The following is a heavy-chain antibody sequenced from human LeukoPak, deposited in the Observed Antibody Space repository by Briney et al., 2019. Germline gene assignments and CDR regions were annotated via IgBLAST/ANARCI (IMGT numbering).Heavy chain of an antibody. CDR3: ASRRVMVRGVMLDY. V-gene: IGHV4-30-4*08. J-gene: IGHJ4*02. Sequence: SETLSLTCTVSGGSISSGDYYWSWIRQPPGKGLEWIGYIYYSGSTYYNSSLKSRVTISVDTSKNQFSLKLSSVTAADTAVYYCASRRVMVRGVMLDYWGQGTLVTVSS. D-gene: IGHD3-10*01. CDR2: IYYSGST. CDR1: GGSISSGDYY.